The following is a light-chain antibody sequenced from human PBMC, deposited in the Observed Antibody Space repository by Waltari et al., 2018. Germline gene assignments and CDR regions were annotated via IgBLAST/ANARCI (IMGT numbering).Light chain of an antibody. CDR2: KTS. CDR3: QQYKSYRT. V-gene: IGKV1-5*03. Sequence: DIQVNQSPSTLSASVGDRVTITCRASQSIDRWLAWYQQKPGKAPKLLIYKTSSLESGVPSRFSGSGYGTEFTLTISSLQPDDFATYYCQQYKSYRTFGQGTKVEIK. CDR1: QSIDRW. J-gene: IGKJ1*01.